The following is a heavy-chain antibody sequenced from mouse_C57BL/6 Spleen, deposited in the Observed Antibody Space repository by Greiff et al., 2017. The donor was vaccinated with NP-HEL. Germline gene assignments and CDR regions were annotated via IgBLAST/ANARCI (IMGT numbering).Heavy chain of an antibody. Sequence: QVQLQQPGAELVKPGASVKLSCKASGYTFTSYWMQWVKQRPGQGLEWIGEIDPSDSYTNYNQKFKGKATLTVDTSSSTAYMQLSSLTSEDSAVYYCARSGGAYYSPGAMDYWGQGTSVTVSS. J-gene: IGHJ4*01. CDR3: ARSGGAYYSPGAMDY. D-gene: IGHD2-12*01. V-gene: IGHV1-50*01. CDR1: GYTFTSYW. CDR2: IDPSDSYT.